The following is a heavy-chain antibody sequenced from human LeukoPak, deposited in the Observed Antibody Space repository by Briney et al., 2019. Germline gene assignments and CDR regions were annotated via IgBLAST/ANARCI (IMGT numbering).Heavy chain of an antibody. V-gene: IGHV4-39*01. Sequence: PSETLSLTCTVSGGSISSSSYYWGWIRQPPGKGLEWIGSIYYSGSTYYNPSLKSRVTISVDTSKNQLSLKLISVTATDTAVYHCARHSRLLSGEDWFDPWGQGTLVTVSS. CDR2: IYYSGST. CDR1: GGSISSSSYY. CDR3: ARHSRLLSGEDWFDP. D-gene: IGHD2/OR15-2a*01. J-gene: IGHJ5*02.